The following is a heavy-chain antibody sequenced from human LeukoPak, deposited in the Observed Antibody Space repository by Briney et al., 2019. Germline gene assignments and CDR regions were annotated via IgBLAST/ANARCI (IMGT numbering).Heavy chain of an antibody. CDR2: INPNSGGT. Sequence: ASVKVSCKASGYTFTGYYMHWVGQAPGQGLEGMGWINPNSGGTNYAQKFQDRVTLTRDTSISTAYMELSRLRSDATAVYYCAREVVGATGYFDYWGQGTLVTVSS. CDR3: AREVVGATGYFDY. CDR1: GYTFTGYY. J-gene: IGHJ4*02. V-gene: IGHV1-2*02. D-gene: IGHD1-26*01.